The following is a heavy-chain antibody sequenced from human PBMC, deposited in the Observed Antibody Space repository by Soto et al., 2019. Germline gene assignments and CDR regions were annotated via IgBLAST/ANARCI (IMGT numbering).Heavy chain of an antibody. Sequence: ASVKVSCKASGYTFTSYYMHWVRQAPGQGLEWMGIINPSGGSTSYAQKFQGRVTMTRDTSTSTVYMELSSLRSEDTAVYYCARESLKAYGENGPVVDAFDIYGHVTIFTVS. CDR3: ARESLKAYGENGPVVDAFDI. J-gene: IGHJ3*02. V-gene: IGHV1-46*01. CDR1: GYTFTSYY. CDR2: INPSGGST. D-gene: IGHD4-17*01.